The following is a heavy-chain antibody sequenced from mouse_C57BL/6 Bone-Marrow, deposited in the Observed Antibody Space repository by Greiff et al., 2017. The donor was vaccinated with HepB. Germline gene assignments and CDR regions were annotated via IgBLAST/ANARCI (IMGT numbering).Heavy chain of an antibody. V-gene: IGHV1-54*01. Sequence: QVQLQQSGAELVRPGPSVKVSCKASGYAFTNYLIEWVKQRPGQGLEWIGVINPGSGGTNYNEKFKGKATLTADKSSSTAYMQLSSLTSEDPAVYFWARGGGGYFDYWGQGTTLTVSS. J-gene: IGHJ2*01. CDR2: INPGSGGT. CDR1: GYAFTNYL. CDR3: ARGGGGYFDY.